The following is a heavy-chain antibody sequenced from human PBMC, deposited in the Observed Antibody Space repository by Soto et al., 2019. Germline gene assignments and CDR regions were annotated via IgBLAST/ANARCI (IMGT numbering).Heavy chain of an antibody. V-gene: IGHV4-31*03. CDR2: IYYSGST. D-gene: IGHD3-22*01. CDR1: GGSISSGGYY. Sequence: QVQLQESGPGLVKPSQTLSLTCTVSGGSISSGGYYWSWIRQHPGKGLEWIGYIYYSGSTYYNPSLKSRVTISVDTSKNQFSLKLSSVTAADTAVYYCARDHYYYDSSGAGYYDNGMDVWGQGTTVTVSS. J-gene: IGHJ6*02. CDR3: ARDHYYYDSSGAGYYDNGMDV.